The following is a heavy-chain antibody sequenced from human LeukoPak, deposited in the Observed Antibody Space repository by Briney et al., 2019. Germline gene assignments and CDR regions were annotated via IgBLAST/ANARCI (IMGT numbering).Heavy chain of an antibody. V-gene: IGHV1-18*01. Sequence: ASVKVSCKASGYTFTSYGISWVRQAPGQGLEWMGWIGAYNGNTNYAQKLQGRVTMTTDTSTSTAYMELRGLRSDDTAVYYCARKVVRHVDWFDPWGQGTLVTVSS. J-gene: IGHJ5*02. CDR2: IGAYNGNT. CDR3: ARKVVRHVDWFDP. D-gene: IGHD2-2*01. CDR1: GYTFTSYG.